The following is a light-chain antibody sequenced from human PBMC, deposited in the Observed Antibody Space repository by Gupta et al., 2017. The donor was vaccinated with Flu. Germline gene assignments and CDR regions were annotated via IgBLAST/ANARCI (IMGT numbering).Light chain of an antibody. CDR2: DVT. J-gene: IGLJ3*02. V-gene: IGLV2-11*01. CDR1: SSDVGGYNY. Sequence: QSALTQPRSVSGSPGQSVTISCTGSSSDVGGYNYVSWYQQYPGKAPKLMIYDVTKRPSGVPDRFSGSKSGNTASLTISGLQADDEAVYYCCSYAGSYTFWVFGGGTKLTVL. CDR3: CSYAGSYTFWV.